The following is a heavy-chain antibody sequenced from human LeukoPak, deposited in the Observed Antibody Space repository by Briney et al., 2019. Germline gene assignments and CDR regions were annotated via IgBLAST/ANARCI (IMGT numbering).Heavy chain of an antibody. CDR3: ATDMHYYDSSGYYR. CDR1: GYTFTELS. V-gene: IGHV1-24*01. D-gene: IGHD3-22*01. J-gene: IGHJ4*02. Sequence: RASVKVSCKVSGYTFTELSMHWVRQAPGKGLEWMGGFDPEDGETIYAQKFQGRVTMTEDTSTDTAYMELSSLRSEDTAVYYCATDMHYYDSSGYYRWGQGTLVTVSS. CDR2: FDPEDGET.